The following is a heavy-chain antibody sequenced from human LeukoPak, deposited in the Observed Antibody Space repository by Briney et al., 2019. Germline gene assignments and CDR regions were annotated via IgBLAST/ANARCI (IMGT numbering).Heavy chain of an antibody. J-gene: IGHJ4*02. D-gene: IGHD6-6*01. Sequence: SETLSLTCTVSGGSISSGGYYWNWIRQYPGKGLEWIGFIYYSESTYYNPSLKSRVTISLDTSKNQFSLNLSSVTAADTAVYYCAKYGQGDSSSSSFDYWGQGTLVTVSS. CDR2: IYYSEST. V-gene: IGHV4-31*03. CDR3: AKYGQGDSSSSSFDY. CDR1: GGSISSGGYY.